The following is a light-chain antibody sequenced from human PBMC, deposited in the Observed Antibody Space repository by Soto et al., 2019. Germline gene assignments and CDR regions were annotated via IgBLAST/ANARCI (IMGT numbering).Light chain of an antibody. CDR3: HQLNSYPIT. V-gene: IGKV1-9*01. CDR1: QGISTY. J-gene: IGKJ2*01. Sequence: DIQLTQSPSFLSASVGDRVTITCRASQGISTYVAWFQQKPGKAPNLLIYVASTLHSGVPSRFSGTGSGTEFTLTISSLQPEDFATYYCHQLNSYPITFGQGTKLEIK. CDR2: VAS.